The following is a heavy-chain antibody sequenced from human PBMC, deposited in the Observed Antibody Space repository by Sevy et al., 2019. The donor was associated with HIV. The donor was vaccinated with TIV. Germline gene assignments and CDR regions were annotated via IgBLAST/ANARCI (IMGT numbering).Heavy chain of an antibody. Sequence: SENLSLTCAVSGGSISSSNWWSWVRQPPGKGLEWIGEIYRSGSTNYNPSLKSRVTISVDKSKNQFSLKLSSVTAADAAVYYCARDRDGYNYPGYWGQGTLVTVSS. V-gene: IGHV4-4*02. J-gene: IGHJ4*02. D-gene: IGHD5-12*01. CDR1: GGSISSSNW. CDR3: ARDRDGYNYPGY. CDR2: IYRSGST.